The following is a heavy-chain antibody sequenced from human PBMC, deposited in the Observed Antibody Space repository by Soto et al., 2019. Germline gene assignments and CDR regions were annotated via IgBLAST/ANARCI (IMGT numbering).Heavy chain of an antibody. J-gene: IGHJ4*02. CDR3: AGSTEWRLDY. Sequence: QVQPQESGPGLVKPSGTLSLTCAVSGGSISTNWWSWVRQPPGKGLEWIGEVDHAGNTNYNSSLKSRVTLSVDKSKNQFSLNLISLTAADTAVYYCAGSTEWRLDYWGQGTLVTVSS. CDR1: GGSISTNW. CDR2: VDHAGNT. V-gene: IGHV4-4*02. D-gene: IGHD3-3*01.